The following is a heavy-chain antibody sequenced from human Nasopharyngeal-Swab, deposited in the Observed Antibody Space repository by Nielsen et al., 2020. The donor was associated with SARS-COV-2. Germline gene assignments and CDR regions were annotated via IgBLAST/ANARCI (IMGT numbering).Heavy chain of an antibody. CDR2: ISGSGGST. Sequence: GGSLRLSCAASGFTFSSYWMSWVRQAPGKGLEWVSGISGSGGSTYYADSVKGRFTISRDNSKNTLYLQMNSLRAEDTAVYYCAKEGGPTTIVVVIPYYFDYWGQGTLVTVSS. D-gene: IGHD3-22*01. CDR3: AKEGGPTTIVVVIPYYFDY. CDR1: GFTFSSYW. V-gene: IGHV3-23*01. J-gene: IGHJ4*02.